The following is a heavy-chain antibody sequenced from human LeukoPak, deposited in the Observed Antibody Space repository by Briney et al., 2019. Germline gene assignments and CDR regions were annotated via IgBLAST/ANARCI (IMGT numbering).Heavy chain of an antibody. J-gene: IGHJ4*02. CDR3: VRGQDRAKQGY. CDR1: GGSFSGSY. CDR2: ISHNEGT. D-gene: IGHD5-18*01. V-gene: IGHV4-34*01. Sequence: SETLSLTCAVYGGSFSGSYGSWVRQPPGRGLEWIGEISHNEGTEYNPSLKSRVTISLDTSKNQFSLKLSSVTAADTAVYYCVRGQDRAKQGYWGQGTLVTVSS.